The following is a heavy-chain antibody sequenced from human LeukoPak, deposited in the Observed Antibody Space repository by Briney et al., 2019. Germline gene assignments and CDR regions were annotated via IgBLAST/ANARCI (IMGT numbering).Heavy chain of an antibody. CDR2: INHSGST. Sequence: SETLSLTCAVYGGSFSGYYWSWIRQPSGKGLEWIGEINHSGSTNYNPSLKSRVTISVDTPKNQFSLKLSSVTAADTAVYYCARDRGYYDSSGYYYHDAFDIWGQGTMVTVSS. V-gene: IGHV4-34*01. D-gene: IGHD3-22*01. J-gene: IGHJ3*02. CDR1: GGSFSGYY. CDR3: ARDRGYYDSSGYYYHDAFDI.